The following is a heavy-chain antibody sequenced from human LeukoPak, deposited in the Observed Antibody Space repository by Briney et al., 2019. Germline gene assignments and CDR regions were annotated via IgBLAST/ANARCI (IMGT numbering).Heavy chain of an antibody. CDR1: GFTFRSYS. J-gene: IGHJ4*02. V-gene: IGHV3-23*01. Sequence: GGSLRLSCAASGFTFRSYSMNWVRQAPGKGLEWVSGIGATGVSTFYGDSVKGRFTMSRDNSKNTLYLRMDSLRAEDTAVYYCAKDQGGYSAYGHLDYWGQGTLVTVSS. D-gene: IGHD5-12*01. CDR2: IGATGVST. CDR3: AKDQGGYSAYGHLDY.